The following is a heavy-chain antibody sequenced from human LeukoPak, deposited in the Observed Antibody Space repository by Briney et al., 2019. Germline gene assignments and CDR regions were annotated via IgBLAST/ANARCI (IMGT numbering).Heavy chain of an antibody. CDR2: ISGSGGSI. D-gene: IGHD3-22*01. Sequence: GGSLRLSCAASGFTFSSYVMSWVRQAPGKGLEWVSAISGSGGSIYYADSVKGRFTISRDNSKNTLYLQMNSLRAEDTAVYYCAKDPGGYYDSSGINDYWGQGTLVTVSS. CDR1: GFTFSSYV. V-gene: IGHV3-23*01. CDR3: AKDPGGYYDSSGINDY. J-gene: IGHJ4*02.